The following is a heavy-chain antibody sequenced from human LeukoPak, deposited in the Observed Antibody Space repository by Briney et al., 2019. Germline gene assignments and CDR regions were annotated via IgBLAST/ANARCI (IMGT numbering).Heavy chain of an antibody. V-gene: IGHV4-59*01. CDR3: ARVSSQFLAPYYFDY. CDR2: IYYSGST. J-gene: IGHJ4*02. D-gene: IGHD2-21*01. CDR1: GGSISSYY. Sequence: SETLSLTCTVSGGSISSYYWSWIRQPPGKGLEWIGYIYYSGSTNYNPSLKSRVTISVDTSKNQFSLKLSSVTAADTAVYYCARVSSQFLAPYYFDYWGQGTLVTVSS.